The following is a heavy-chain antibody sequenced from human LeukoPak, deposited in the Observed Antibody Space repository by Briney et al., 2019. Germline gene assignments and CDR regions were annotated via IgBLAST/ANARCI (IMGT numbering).Heavy chain of an antibody. CDR3: ARSQNYYGSGDY. CDR1: SGSVSNGDYY. J-gene: IGHJ4*02. CDR2: IYYTGSA. Sequence: SETLSLTCTVSSGSVSNGDYYWSWLRQPPGKALEWIGYIYYTGSAYYNPSLGGRVTLSVDTSKNQFSVKLSSVTAADAAVYYCARSQNYYGSGDYWGQGTLVTVSS. V-gene: IGHV4-61*08. D-gene: IGHD3-10*01.